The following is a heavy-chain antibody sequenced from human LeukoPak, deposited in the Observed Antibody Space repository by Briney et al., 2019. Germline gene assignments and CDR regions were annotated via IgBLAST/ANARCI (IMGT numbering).Heavy chain of an antibody. D-gene: IGHD3-16*01. CDR2: IYLGESDV. CDR1: GNSFTNSW. J-gene: IGHJ4*02. CDR3: ARHGGKYSHSIDS. Sequence: GESLKISCNGSGNSFTNSWIGWVRQVPGKGPGWVGIIYLGESDVRYSPSFEGQVTISADKSISSSYLQLSSLKDSDTTMYYCARHGGKYSHSIDSWGQGNLVTVSS. V-gene: IGHV5-51*01.